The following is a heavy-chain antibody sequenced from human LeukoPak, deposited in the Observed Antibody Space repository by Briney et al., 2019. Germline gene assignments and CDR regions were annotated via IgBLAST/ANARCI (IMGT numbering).Heavy chain of an antibody. Sequence: PGGSLRLSCAASGFTFSSYGMHWVRQAPGKGLEWVAVIWYDGSNKYYADSVKGRFTISRDNSKNTLYLQMNSLRAEDTAVYYCARFRAGSDAFDIWGQGTMVTVSS. J-gene: IGHJ3*02. CDR1: GFTFSSYG. V-gene: IGHV3-33*01. CDR2: IWYDGSNK. CDR3: ARFRAGSDAFDI.